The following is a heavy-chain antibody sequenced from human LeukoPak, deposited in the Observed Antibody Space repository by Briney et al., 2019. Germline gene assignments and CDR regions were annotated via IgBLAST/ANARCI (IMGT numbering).Heavy chain of an antibody. Sequence: SETLSLTCSVSGGSISNYYWSWIRQSPGKGPEWIGYIYNSGSTNYNPSLKSRVTISVDTSKNHFSLKLSSVTAADTAVYYCARTTEGGYTYGYFYYYYMDVWGKGTTVTISS. CDR1: GGSISNYY. CDR2: IYNSGST. D-gene: IGHD5-18*01. CDR3: ARTTEGGYTYGYFYYYYMDV. J-gene: IGHJ6*03. V-gene: IGHV4-59*01.